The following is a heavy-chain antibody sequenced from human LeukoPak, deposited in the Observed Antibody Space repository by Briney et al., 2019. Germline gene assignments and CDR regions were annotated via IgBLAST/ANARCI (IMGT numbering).Heavy chain of an antibody. Sequence: GGSLRLSCAASGFTCSSYSMNWVRQAPGKGLEWVSYISSSSSYIYYADSVKGRFTISRDNAKNSLYLQMNSLRAEDTAVYYCARDYYCSGGSCYSPHYWGQGTLVTVSS. CDR2: ISSSSSYI. CDR1: GFTCSSYS. V-gene: IGHV3-21*01. D-gene: IGHD2-15*01. CDR3: ARDYYCSGGSCYSPHY. J-gene: IGHJ4*02.